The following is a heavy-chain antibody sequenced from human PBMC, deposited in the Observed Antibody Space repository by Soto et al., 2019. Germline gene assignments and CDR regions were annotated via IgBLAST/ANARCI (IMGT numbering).Heavy chain of an antibody. CDR1: GGSISSGGYY. V-gene: IGHV4-31*03. CDR2: IYYSGST. Sequence: QVQLQESGPGLVKPSQTLSLTCTVSGGSISSGGYYWSWIRQHPGKGLEWIGYIYYSGSTYYNPSLQSRVTISVDTSKNQFSLKLSSVTAADTAVYYCARDTLTMATNPLYYYYGTDVWGQGTTVTVSS. D-gene: IGHD3-10*01. J-gene: IGHJ6*02. CDR3: ARDTLTMATNPLYYYYGTDV.